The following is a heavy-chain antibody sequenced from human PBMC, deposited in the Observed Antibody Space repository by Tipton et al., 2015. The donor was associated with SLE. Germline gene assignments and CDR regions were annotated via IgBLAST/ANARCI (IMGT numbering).Heavy chain of an antibody. CDR1: GGSFSGYY. CDR3: ARHGQWPPYFDY. V-gene: IGHV4-59*08. D-gene: IGHD6-19*01. J-gene: IGHJ4*02. CDR2: IYYSGST. Sequence: TLSLTCTVYGGSFSGYYWSWIRQPPGKGLEWIGYIYYSGSTNYNPSLKSRVTISVDTSKNQFSLKLSSVTAADTAVYYCARHGQWPPYFDYWGQGTLVTVSS.